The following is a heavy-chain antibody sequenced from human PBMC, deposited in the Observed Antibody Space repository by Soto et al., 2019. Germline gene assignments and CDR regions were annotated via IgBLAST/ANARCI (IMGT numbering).Heavy chain of an antibody. Sequence: GASVKVSCKASGYTFTGYYMHWVRQAPGQGLEWMGWINPNSGGTNYAQKFQGWVTMTRDTSISTAYMELSRLRSDDTAVYYCARDQPGYSSRMDVWGQGTTVTVSS. V-gene: IGHV1-2*04. J-gene: IGHJ6*02. CDR3: ARDQPGYSSRMDV. D-gene: IGHD6-13*01. CDR2: INPNSGGT. CDR1: GYTFTGYY.